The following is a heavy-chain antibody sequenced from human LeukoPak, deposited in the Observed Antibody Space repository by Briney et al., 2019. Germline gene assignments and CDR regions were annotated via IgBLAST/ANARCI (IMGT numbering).Heavy chain of an antibody. J-gene: IGHJ4*02. CDR2: IKQDGSEK. Sequence: GGSLRPSFPAPGLTFISSWMHWVGQAPGKGREGVANIKQDGSEKYYVDSVKGRFTISRDNARNSLYLQMNSLRAEDTAVYYCARDGYSHPHGYWGQGTLVTVSS. V-gene: IGHV3-7*05. CDR1: GLTFISSW. CDR3: ARDGYSHPHGY. D-gene: IGHD5-18*01.